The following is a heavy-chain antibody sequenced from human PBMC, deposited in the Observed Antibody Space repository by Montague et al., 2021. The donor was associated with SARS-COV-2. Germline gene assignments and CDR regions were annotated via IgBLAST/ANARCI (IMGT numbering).Heavy chain of an antibody. V-gene: IGHV4-4*08. Sequence: SETLSLTCAVSGGSISAFYWTWIRQPPGKGLEWIGDSYNSGSSNYNPSLKSRVTISVDKSKNQFSLKLTSVTAADTAVYYCAREQIPITGVLSIIPRAGDLDGWGQGTSVTVSS. J-gene: IGHJ6*02. CDR1: GGSISAFY. D-gene: IGHD3-3*01. CDR3: AREQIPITGVLSIIPRAGDLDG. CDR2: SYNSGSS.